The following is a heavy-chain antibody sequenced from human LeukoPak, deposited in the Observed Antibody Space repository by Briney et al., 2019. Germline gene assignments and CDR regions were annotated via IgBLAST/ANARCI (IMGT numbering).Heavy chain of an antibody. CDR1: RYTFTSYG. CDR3: ARAVITFGGVIVYFDY. V-gene: IGHV1-18*04. J-gene: IGHJ4*02. CDR2: ISAYNGNT. Sequence: TLKLYCKASRYTFTSYGMSWVRQAPGQGLEWKGWISAYNGNTNYAQKLQGRVTMTTDTSTSTVYMELRSLRSDDTAVYYCARAVITFGGVIVYFDYWGQGTLVTVSS. D-gene: IGHD3-16*02.